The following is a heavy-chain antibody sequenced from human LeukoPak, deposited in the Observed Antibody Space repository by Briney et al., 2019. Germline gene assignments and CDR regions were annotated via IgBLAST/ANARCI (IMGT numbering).Heavy chain of an antibody. Sequence: PSETLSLTCAVYGGSFSGYYWSWIRQPPGKGLEWIGEINHSGSTNYNPSLKSRVTISVDTSKNQFSLKLSSVTAADTAVYYCARDGGNSPRWFDPWGQGTLVTVSS. J-gene: IGHJ5*02. CDR2: INHSGST. V-gene: IGHV4-34*01. CDR1: GGSFSGYY. CDR3: ARDGGNSPRWFDP. D-gene: IGHD4-23*01.